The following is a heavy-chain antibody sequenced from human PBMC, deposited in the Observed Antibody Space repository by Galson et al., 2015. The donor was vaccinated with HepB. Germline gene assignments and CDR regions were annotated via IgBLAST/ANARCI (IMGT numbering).Heavy chain of an antibody. D-gene: IGHD5-18*01. CDR3: ARGKIQLWSKDYYYYGMDV. CDR2: IIPIFGTA. CDR1: GYSFTSYW. Sequence: QSGAEVKKPGESLKISCKGSGYSFTSYWIGWVRQMPGKGMEWMGGIIPIFGTANYAQKFQGRVTITADESTSTAYMELSSLRSEDTAVYYCARGKIQLWSKDYYYYGMDVWGQGTTVTVSS. J-gene: IGHJ6*02. V-gene: IGHV1-69*01.